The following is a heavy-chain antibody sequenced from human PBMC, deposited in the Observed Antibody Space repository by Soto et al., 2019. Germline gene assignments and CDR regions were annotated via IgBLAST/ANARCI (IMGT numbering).Heavy chain of an antibody. Sequence: GGSLRLSCAASGFTFSSYAMHWVRQAPGKGLEWVAVISYDGSNKYYADSVKGRFTISRDNSKNTLYLQMNSLRAEDTAVYYCARERAPPRVLRFLEWQPPTYYYYGMDVWGQGTTVTVSS. CDR1: GFTFSSYA. CDR3: ARERAPPRVLRFLEWQPPTYYYYGMDV. V-gene: IGHV3-30-3*01. J-gene: IGHJ6*02. CDR2: ISYDGSNK. D-gene: IGHD3-3*01.